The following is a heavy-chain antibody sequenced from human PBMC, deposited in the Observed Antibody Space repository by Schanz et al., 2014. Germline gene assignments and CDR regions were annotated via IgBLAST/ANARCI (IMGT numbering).Heavy chain of an antibody. CDR2: IYYSGST. V-gene: IGHV4-39*01. J-gene: IGHJ5*02. CDR3: AVDTAVVGGAGGFDP. CDR1: GGSIRSSSYF. Sequence: QLQVQESGPGLVKPSETLSLSCSVSGGSIRSSSYFWVWIRQPPGKGLEWIGSIYYSGSTYYNPSLKSRVPISRAPSTTKFSLKLSSVTAADTAEYYCAVDTAVVGGAGGFDPWGQGTLVTVSS. D-gene: IGHD5-18*01.